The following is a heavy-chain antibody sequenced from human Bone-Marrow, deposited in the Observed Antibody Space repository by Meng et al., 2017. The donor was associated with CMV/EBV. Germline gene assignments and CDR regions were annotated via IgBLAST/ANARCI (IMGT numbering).Heavy chain of an antibody. CDR2: IYYRGST. J-gene: IGHJ4*02. CDR1: GGSISSYY. V-gene: IGHV4-59*01. Sequence: SETLSLTCTVSGGSISSYYWSWIRQPPGKGLEWIGYIYYRGSTNYNPSLKSRVTISVDTSKNQFSLKLSSVTAADTAVYYCARGDDFWSGYLSSLALDYWGQGTLVTVSS. CDR3: ARGDDFWSGYLSSLALDY. D-gene: IGHD3-3*01.